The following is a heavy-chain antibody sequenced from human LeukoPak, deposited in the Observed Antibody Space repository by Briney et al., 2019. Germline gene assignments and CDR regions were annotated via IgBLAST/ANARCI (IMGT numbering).Heavy chain of an antibody. CDR2: MNPNSGNT. D-gene: IGHD2-2*01. V-gene: IGHV1-8*01. CDR1: GYTFTSYD. J-gene: IGHJ4*02. Sequence: ASVKVSCKASGYTFTSYDINWVRQATGQGLEWMGWMNPNSGNTGYAQKFQGRVTITRNTSISTAYMELSSLRSEDTAVYYCARSGHCSGTGCYAEGVDFWGQGTLVTVS. CDR3: ARSGHCSGTGCYAEGVDF.